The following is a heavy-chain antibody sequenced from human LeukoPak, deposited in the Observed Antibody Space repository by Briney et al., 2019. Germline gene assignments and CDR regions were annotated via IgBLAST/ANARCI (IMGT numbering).Heavy chain of an antibody. CDR1: GFTFSSYS. J-gene: IGHJ4*02. CDR3: ARDRPTGASRLFVVQ. CDR2: MSSGSRYI. D-gene: IGHD3-3*01. V-gene: IGHV3-21*01. Sequence: GGSLRLSCAASGFTFSSYSMTWARQAPGKGLEWVSSMSSGSRYIYYADSVRGRFTISRDNANKSLYLLMNSLRAEDTAVYYCARDRPTGASRLFVVQWGQGTLVTVSS.